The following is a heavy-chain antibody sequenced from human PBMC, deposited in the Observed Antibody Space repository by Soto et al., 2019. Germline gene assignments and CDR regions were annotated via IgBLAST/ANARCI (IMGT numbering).Heavy chain of an antibody. CDR2: ISYDGSNK. Sequence: GGSLRLSCAASGFTFSSCAMHWVRQAPGKGLEWVAVISYDGSNKYYADSVKGRFTISRDNSKNTLYLQMNSLRAEDTAVYYCARSPYYGPSYYYGMDVWGQGTTVTVSS. V-gene: IGHV3-30-3*01. CDR3: ARSPYYGPSYYYGMDV. D-gene: IGHD3-10*01. CDR1: GFTFSSCA. J-gene: IGHJ6*02.